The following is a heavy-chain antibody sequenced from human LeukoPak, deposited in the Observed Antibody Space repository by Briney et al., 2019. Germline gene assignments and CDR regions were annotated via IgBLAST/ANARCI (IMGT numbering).Heavy chain of an antibody. CDR1: GGSFSGYY. CDR3: ARGYDILTGRDY. J-gene: IGHJ4*02. CDR2: INHSRST. D-gene: IGHD3-9*01. Sequence: SETLSLTCAVYGGSFSGYYWSWIRQPPGKGLEWIGEINHSRSTNYNPSLKSRVTISVDTSKNQFSLKLSSVTAADTAVYYCARGYDILTGRDYWGQGTLVTVSS. V-gene: IGHV4-34*01.